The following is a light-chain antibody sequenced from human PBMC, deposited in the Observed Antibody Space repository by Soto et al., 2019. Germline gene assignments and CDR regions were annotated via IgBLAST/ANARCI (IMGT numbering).Light chain of an antibody. CDR1: QTVTSTY. CDR3: QEFGNSRT. Sequence: EIVLTQSPGTLSLSPGERATLSCWASQTVTSTYLAWYQQKPGQAPRLLIYATSSRATGIPERFSGSGSGTDFTLTISRLEPEESAVYYCQEFGNSRTFGQGTKLEIK. CDR2: ATS. V-gene: IGKV3-20*01. J-gene: IGKJ2*01.